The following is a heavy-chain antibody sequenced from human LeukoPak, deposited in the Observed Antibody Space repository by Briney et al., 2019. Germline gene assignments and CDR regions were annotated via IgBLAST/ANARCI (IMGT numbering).Heavy chain of an antibody. V-gene: IGHV3-21*01. D-gene: IGHD6-13*01. CDR3: ARAQSSSWVRDAFDI. CDR2: ISSSSSYI. Sequence: PGGSLRLSCAASEFTFSSYSMNWVRQAPGKGLEWVSSISSSSSYIYYADSVKGRFTISRDNAKNSLYLQMNSLRAEDTAVYYCARAQSSSWVRDAFDIWGQGTMVTVSS. J-gene: IGHJ3*02. CDR1: EFTFSSYS.